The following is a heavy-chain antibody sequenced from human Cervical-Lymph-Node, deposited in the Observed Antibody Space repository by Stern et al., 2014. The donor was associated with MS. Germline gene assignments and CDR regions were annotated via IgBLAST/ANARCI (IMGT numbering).Heavy chain of an antibody. CDR3: ARHTGASSWYHSDY. CDR2: IHPGEADT. J-gene: IGHJ4*02. D-gene: IGHD6-13*01. V-gene: IGHV5-51*01. CDR1: GYTFTDYW. Sequence: EVQLVESGAEVKKPGESLKISCEGSGYTFTDYWIGWVRQLPGKGLEWMGTIHPGEADTRYSPSFQGQVTISADKSISTAYLQWSSLKASDTAMYYCARHTGASSWYHSDYWGQGTLVTVSS.